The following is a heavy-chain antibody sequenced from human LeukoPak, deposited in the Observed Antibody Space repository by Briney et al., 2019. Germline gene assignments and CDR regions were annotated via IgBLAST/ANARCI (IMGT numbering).Heavy chain of an antibody. D-gene: IGHD5-12*01. Sequence: SETLSLTCTVSGGSISSYYWSWIRQPPGKGLEWIGYIYYSGSTNYNPSLKSRVTISVDTSKNQFSLKLSSVTAANTAVYYCARLPRGYSGYDSALDYWGQGTLVTVSS. J-gene: IGHJ4*02. CDR1: GGSISSYY. CDR3: ARLPRGYSGYDSALDY. CDR2: IYYSGST. V-gene: IGHV4-59*08.